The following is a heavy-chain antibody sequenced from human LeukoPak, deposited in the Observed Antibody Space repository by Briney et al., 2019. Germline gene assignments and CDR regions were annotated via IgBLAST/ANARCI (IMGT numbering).Heavy chain of an antibody. CDR2: IYTSGST. V-gene: IGHV4-4*07. Sequence: PSETLSLTCTVSGGSISSYYWSWIRQPAGKGLEWIGRIYTSGSTNYNPSLKSRVTMSVDTSKNQFSLKLSSVTAADTAVYYCAREYCSSTSCYKPDYYYYMDVWGKGTTVTVSS. D-gene: IGHD2-2*02. J-gene: IGHJ6*03. CDR3: AREYCSSTSCYKPDYYYYMDV. CDR1: GGSISSYY.